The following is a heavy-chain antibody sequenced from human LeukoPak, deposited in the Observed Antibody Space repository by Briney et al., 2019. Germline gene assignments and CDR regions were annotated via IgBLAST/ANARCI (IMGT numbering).Heavy chain of an antibody. CDR2: IYDGGKT. Sequence: SETLSLTCSVSGGFISSYFWNWIRQPARKGLEWVVHIYDGGKTNYNPSLRGRDTISVDTSSNQFSLELRSVTAADTAVYYCARDYIVHTGVVAFDIWGQGRMVTVSS. CDR3: ARDYIVHTGVVAFDI. J-gene: IGHJ3*02. V-gene: IGHV4-4*07. CDR1: GGFISSYF. D-gene: IGHD5-12*01.